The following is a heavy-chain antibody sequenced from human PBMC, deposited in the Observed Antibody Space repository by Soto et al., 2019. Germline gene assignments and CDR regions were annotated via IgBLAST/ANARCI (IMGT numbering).Heavy chain of an antibody. CDR3: ARDAPPEDY. J-gene: IGHJ4*02. V-gene: IGHV1-18*01. CDR1: GGTFSSYT. Sequence: ASVKVSCKASGGTFSSYTISWVRQAPGQGLEWMGWIIAYNGNTNYAQKFQGRVTMTTDKSTSTAYMELRSLRSDDTAVYYCARDAPPEDYWGQGTLVTVSS. CDR2: IIAYNGNT.